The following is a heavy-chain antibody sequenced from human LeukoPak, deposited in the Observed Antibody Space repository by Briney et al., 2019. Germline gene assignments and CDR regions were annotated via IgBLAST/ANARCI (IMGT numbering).Heavy chain of an antibody. CDR2: MSFDGTNE. CDR1: GFTFSRYS. D-gene: IGHD6-13*01. J-gene: IGHJ4*02. CDR3: ARDSGPGYSSTWYDY. Sequence: GGSLRLSCTASGFTFSRYSMNWVRQAPGKGLEWVAIMSFDGTNEYYADSVKGRFTISRDNAKNSLYLQMNSLRAEDTAVYYCARDSGPGYSSTWYDYWGQGTLVTVSS. V-gene: IGHV3-30*04.